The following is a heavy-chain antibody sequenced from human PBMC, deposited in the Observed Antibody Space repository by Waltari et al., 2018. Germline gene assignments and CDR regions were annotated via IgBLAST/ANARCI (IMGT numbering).Heavy chain of an antibody. CDR3: ARDRGRGLYLDT. J-gene: IGHJ4*02. Sequence: QLQLQESRPALVTPSGTLSLICAVSGGSMSCWWSWVRQPPGKGLEWIGQVLGSGRTNYNPSFASRVTISLDTSTHQVARKMTSATAADTALYYCARDRGRGLYLDTWGQGILVTVSP. D-gene: IGHD2-15*01. CDR2: VLGSGRT. V-gene: IGHV4-4*02. CDR1: GGSMSCW.